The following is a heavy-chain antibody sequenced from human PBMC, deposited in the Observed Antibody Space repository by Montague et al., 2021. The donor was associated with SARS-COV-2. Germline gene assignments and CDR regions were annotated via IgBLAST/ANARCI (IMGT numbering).Heavy chain of an antibody. V-gene: IGHV3-23*01. CDR2: INVFGTTA. CDR3: VKGRSTDWTRDFDS. J-gene: IGHJ4*02. D-gene: IGHD3-9*01. CDR1: GFIFNKYG. Sequence: SLRLSCAASGFIFNKYGVGWVRQAPGKGLEWVSVINVFGTTAYYADSVRGRITMSRDNYRNTLDLHMISPRADDTAIYYCVKGRSTDWTRDFDSWGQGTLVTVSS.